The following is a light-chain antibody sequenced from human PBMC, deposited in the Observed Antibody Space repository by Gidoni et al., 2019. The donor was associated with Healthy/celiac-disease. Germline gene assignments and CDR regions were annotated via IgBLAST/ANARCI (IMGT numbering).Light chain of an antibody. CDR3: QQYNNWPTLWT. CDR2: GAS. Sequence: EIVMTQSPATLSVSPGERATLSCRASQSVSSNLAWYQQKPGQAPRLLIYGASTRATGIPARFSGSGSGTEFTLTISSLQSEDFAVYYCQQYNNWPTLWTFXQXTKVEIK. V-gene: IGKV3-15*01. J-gene: IGKJ1*01. CDR1: QSVSSN.